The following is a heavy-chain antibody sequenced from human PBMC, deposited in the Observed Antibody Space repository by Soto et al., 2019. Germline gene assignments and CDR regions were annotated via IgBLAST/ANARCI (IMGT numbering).Heavy chain of an antibody. J-gene: IGHJ5*02. CDR2: IYATGTT. Sequence: SETLSLTCTVSGASISGFYWSWIRKSAGKGLEWIGRIYATGTTEYNPSLKSRVMMSVDTSKKQFSLKLRSVTAADTAVYYCVRDGTKTLRDWFDPWGQGISVTVSS. CDR1: GASISGFY. CDR3: VRDGTKTLRDWFDP. D-gene: IGHD1-1*01. V-gene: IGHV4-4*07.